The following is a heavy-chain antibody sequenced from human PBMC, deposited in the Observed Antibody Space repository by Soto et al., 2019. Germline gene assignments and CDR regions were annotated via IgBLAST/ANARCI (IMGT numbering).Heavy chain of an antibody. V-gene: IGHV3-11*05. CDR1: GFMFSDYY. CDR2: ISTTSSYT. CDR3: ARGGVLTNVYSYYGMDV. Sequence: QVQLVESGGGLVQPGGSLRLSCVASGFMFSDYYMSWIRQAPGKGLEYISCISTTSSYTNYADSVEGRFTISRDNAKESVYLQLNSLRLEDTAVYYCARGGVLTNVYSYYGMDVWGQGTTVTVSS. J-gene: IGHJ6*02. D-gene: IGHD3-10*01.